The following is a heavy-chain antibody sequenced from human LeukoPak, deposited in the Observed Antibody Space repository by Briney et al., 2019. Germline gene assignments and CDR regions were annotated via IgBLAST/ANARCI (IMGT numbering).Heavy chain of an antibody. CDR2: ISNNGGYT. CDR3: AKQLGYCSDGSCYFPY. V-gene: IGHV3-23*01. D-gene: IGHD2-15*01. Sequence: GGSLRLSCAATGFTFSSSAMSWVRQAPGKGLEWVSAISNNGGYTYYADSVQGRFTISRDNSKSTLCLQMNSLRAEDTAVYYCAKQLGYCSDGSCYFPYWGQGTLVTVSS. CDR1: GFTFSSSA. J-gene: IGHJ4*02.